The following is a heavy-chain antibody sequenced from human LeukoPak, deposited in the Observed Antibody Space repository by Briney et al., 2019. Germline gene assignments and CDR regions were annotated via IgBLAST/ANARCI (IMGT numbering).Heavy chain of an antibody. D-gene: IGHD3-10*01. V-gene: IGHV5-51*01. Sequence: GESLKISCKGSGYSFTSYWIGWVRQMPGKGLEWMGIIYPGDSDTRYSPSFQGQVTISADKSISTAYLQWSSLKASDTAMYYCARRLITMVRGVDYGMDVWGQGTTVTVS. J-gene: IGHJ6*02. CDR2: IYPGDSDT. CDR3: ARRLITMVRGVDYGMDV. CDR1: GYSFTSYW.